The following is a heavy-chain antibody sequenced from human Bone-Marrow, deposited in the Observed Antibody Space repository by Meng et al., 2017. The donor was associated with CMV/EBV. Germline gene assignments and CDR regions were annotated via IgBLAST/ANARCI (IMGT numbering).Heavy chain of an antibody. J-gene: IGHJ4*02. D-gene: IGHD3-16*02. CDR1: GYTLTELS. Sequence: ASVKVSCKVSGYTLTELSMHWVRQAPGKGLEWMGGFDPEDGETIYAQKFQGRVTMTEDTSTDTAYMELSSLRSEDTAVYYCATKLSKGGGWSYYFDYWGQGTLVTVSS. CDR3: ATKLSKGGGWSYYFDY. V-gene: IGHV1-24*01. CDR2: FDPEDGET.